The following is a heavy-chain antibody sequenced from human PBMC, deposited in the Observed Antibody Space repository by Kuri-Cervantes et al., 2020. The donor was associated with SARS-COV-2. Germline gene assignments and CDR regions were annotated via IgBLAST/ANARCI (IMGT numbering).Heavy chain of an antibody. CDR1: GFTFSSYG. CDR2: ISYDGSNK. J-gene: IGHJ4*02. Sequence: GGSLRLSCAASGFTFSSYGMHWVRQAPGKGLEWVAVISYDGSNKYYADSVKGRFTISRDNSKNTLYLQMNSLRAEDTAVYYCARDPGLSGDTPFDYWGQGTLVTVSS. D-gene: IGHD6-25*01. CDR3: ARDPGLSGDTPFDY. V-gene: IGHV3-30*03.